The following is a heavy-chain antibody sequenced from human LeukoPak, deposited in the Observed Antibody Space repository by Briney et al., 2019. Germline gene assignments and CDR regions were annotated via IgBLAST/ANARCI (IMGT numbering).Heavy chain of an antibody. CDR1: GVSISSSNW. D-gene: IGHD1-26*01. CDR3: ARVSSGATTVDY. J-gene: IGHJ4*02. Sequence: SETLSLTCAVSGVSISSSNWWSWVRQPPGKGLEWIGEIYHSGSTSYNPSLKSRVTISVDKSKSQFSLKLSSVTAADTAVYYCARVSSGATTVDYWGQGTLVTVSS. CDR2: IYHSGST. V-gene: IGHV4-4*02.